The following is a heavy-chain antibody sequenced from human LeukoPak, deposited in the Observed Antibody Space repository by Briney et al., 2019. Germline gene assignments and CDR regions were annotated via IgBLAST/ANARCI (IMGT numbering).Heavy chain of an antibody. V-gene: IGHV4-38-2*02. J-gene: IGHJ4*02. CDR1: GYSISSGYY. CDR2: VYYGGST. CDR3: ARDTIAAAGKGNYYFDY. Sequence: PSETLSLTCTVSGYSISSGYYWGWIRQPPGKGLEWIGSVYYGGSTYYNPSLKSRVTISVDTSKNQFSLKLSSVTAADTAVYYCARDTIAAAGKGNYYFDYWGQGTLVTVSS. D-gene: IGHD6-13*01.